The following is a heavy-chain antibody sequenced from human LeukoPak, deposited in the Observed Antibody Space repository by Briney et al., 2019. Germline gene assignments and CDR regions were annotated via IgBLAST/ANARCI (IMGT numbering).Heavy chain of an antibody. V-gene: IGHV1-69*05. CDR1: GGTFSSYA. CDR3: ASPYYDFWSGYGY. D-gene: IGHD3-3*01. CDR2: IIPIFGTA. Sequence: GASVRVSCKASGGTFSSYAISWVRQAPGQGLEWMGGIIPIFGTANYAQKFQGRVTITTDESTSTAYMELSSLRSEDTAVYYCASPYYDFWSGYGYWGQGTLVTVSS. J-gene: IGHJ4*02.